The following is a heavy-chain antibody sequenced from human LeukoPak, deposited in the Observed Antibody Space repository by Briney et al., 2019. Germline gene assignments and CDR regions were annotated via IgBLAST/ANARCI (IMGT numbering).Heavy chain of an antibody. D-gene: IGHD5-24*01. CDR2: LTGRGDSA. Sequence: GGSLRLSCGASGFTFSNYAMYWVGQAVGKGLEWVSGLTGRGDSAYYADSVKGRSTISRHNSKNTLYLEMNSLGADDTAVYYCATRGNTISSFDTWGQGTMVTVSS. J-gene: IGHJ4*02. CDR3: ATRGNTISSFDT. CDR1: GFTFSNYA. V-gene: IGHV3-23*01.